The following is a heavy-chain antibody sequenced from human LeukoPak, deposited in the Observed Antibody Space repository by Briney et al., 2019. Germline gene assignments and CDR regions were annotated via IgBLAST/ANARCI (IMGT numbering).Heavy chain of an antibody. Sequence: SQTLSLTCAISGDIVSSNSAAWNWIRQSPSRGLEWLGRTYYRSKWYNDYAVSVKSRITINPDTSKNQFSLQLNSVTPEDTAVYYCARDSPLTTVTTFPYWYFDLWGRGTLVTVSS. CDR1: GDIVSSNSAA. V-gene: IGHV6-1*01. J-gene: IGHJ2*01. CDR3: ARDSPLTTVTTFPYWYFDL. CDR2: TYYRSKWYN. D-gene: IGHD4-17*01.